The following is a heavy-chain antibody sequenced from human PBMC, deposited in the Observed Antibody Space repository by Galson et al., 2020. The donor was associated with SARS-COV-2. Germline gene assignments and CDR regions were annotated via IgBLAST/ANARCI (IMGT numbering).Heavy chain of an antibody. CDR3: ARGDMGNEYFDD. D-gene: IGHD7-27*01. V-gene: IGHV3-74*01. Sequence: GGSLRLSCAASGFTFSSYWMHWVRQAPGKGLVWVSRIYSEGSSTSYADSVKGRFTISGDNAKNTLYLQMNSLRAEDTAVYYCARGDMGNEYFDDWGQGTLVTVSS. CDR1: GFTFSSYW. J-gene: IGHJ4*02. CDR2: IYSEGSST.